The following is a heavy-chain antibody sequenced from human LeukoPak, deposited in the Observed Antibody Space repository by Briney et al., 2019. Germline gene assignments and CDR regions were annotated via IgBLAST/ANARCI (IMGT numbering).Heavy chain of an antibody. CDR1: GFTFSRYA. D-gene: IGHD3-9*01. Sequence: GGSLRLSCAASGFTFSRYAMSWVRQAPGKGLEWVSAISGSGGSTYYADCVKGRFTISRDNSKNTLYLQMNSLRAEDTAVYYCAKAKGLRQFDWSDAFDIWGQGTMVTVSS. CDR3: AKAKGLRQFDWSDAFDI. CDR2: ISGSGGST. V-gene: IGHV3-23*01. J-gene: IGHJ3*02.